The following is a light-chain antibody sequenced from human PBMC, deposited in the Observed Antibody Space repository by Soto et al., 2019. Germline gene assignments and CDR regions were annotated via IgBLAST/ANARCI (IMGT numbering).Light chain of an antibody. Sequence: DIHITQSPSSLSASVGDRVTITCRARQGIRHDLGWYQQKPGKAPKRLIYAASILQSGVPSRFSGSGSGAEFTLTITSLQPEDFVTYYCLQHNSFRLTFGGGTKVDIK. CDR3: LQHNSFRLT. J-gene: IGKJ4*01. CDR2: AAS. V-gene: IGKV1-17*01. CDR1: QGIRHD.